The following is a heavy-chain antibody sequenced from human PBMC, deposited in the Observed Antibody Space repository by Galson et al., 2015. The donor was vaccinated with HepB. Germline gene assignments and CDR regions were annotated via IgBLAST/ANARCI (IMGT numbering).Heavy chain of an antibody. CDR3: ARNPASYDYFSMDV. Sequence: LRLSCAPSGLTFVSYSMNWVRQAPGKGPEWVAYISSGGTRYYAGSVKGRFIISRDNARNSLFLHMNRLRAEDTAVYYCARNPASYDYFSMDVWGQGTTVIVSS. CDR2: ISSGGTR. J-gene: IGHJ6*02. CDR1: GLTFVSYS. V-gene: IGHV3-48*01.